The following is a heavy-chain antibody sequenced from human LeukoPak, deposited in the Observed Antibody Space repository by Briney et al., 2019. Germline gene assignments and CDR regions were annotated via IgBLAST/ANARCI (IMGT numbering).Heavy chain of an antibody. J-gene: IGHJ4*02. V-gene: IGHV4-34*01. CDR3: ARAAYTVRMWY. CDR1: GGSFSGYY. D-gene: IGHD5/OR15-5a*01. CDR2: INHSGST. Sequence: SETLSLTCAVYGGSFSGYYWSWIRRPPGKGLEWIGEINHSGSTNYNPSLKSRVTISVDTSKNQFSLKLSSVTAADTAVYYCARAAYTVRMWYWGQGTLVTVSS.